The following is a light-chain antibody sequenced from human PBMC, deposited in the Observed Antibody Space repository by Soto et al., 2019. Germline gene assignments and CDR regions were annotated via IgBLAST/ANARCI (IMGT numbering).Light chain of an antibody. CDR2: AAS. CDR1: QGFSNY. J-gene: IGKJ1*01. CDR3: QKYNGARWT. V-gene: IGKV1-27*01. Sequence: DIQMTQSPSSLSASVGDRVTITCRASQGFSNYLAWYQQKPGKVPKLLIYAASSLQSGVSSRFSGSGSGTDFTLTISSLQPEDVATYYCQKYNGARWTFGQGTKVEIK.